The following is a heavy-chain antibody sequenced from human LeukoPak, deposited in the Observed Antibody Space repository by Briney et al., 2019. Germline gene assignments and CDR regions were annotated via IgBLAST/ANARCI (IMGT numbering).Heavy chain of an antibody. CDR1: GGTFRSYA. V-gene: IGHV1-69*13. D-gene: IGHD3-9*01. J-gene: IGHJ4*02. CDR2: IIPIFGTA. Sequence: ASVKVSCKASGGTFRSYAISWVRQAPGQGLEWMGGIIPIFGTANYAQKFQGRVTITSDESTSTAYMELSSLRSEDTAVYYCFRGGAGIRYFDWLLYYWGQGTLVTVSS. CDR3: FRGGAGIRYFDWLLYY.